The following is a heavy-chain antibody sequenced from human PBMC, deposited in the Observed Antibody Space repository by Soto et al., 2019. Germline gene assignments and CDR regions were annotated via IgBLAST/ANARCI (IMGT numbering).Heavy chain of an antibody. CDR2: IYHSGTT. V-gene: IGHV4-4*02. CDR3: AVPGSGDFDS. J-gene: IGHJ4*02. D-gene: IGHD5-12*01. Sequence: QVQLQESGPGLVKPSGTLSLTCAVSGDSFSSNTWWTWVRQPPGKGAEWIGEIYHSGTTNYNPSRKGRVTISADRSKHQFSLRLTSVTAADPAVYYCAVPGSGDFDSWGQGTLVTVSS. CDR1: GDSFSSNTW.